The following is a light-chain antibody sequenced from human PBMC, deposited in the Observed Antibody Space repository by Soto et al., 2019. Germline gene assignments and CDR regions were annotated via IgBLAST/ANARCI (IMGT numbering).Light chain of an antibody. V-gene: IGKV3-15*01. J-gene: IGKJ2*01. CDR3: QQYNNWPPRT. Sequence: EIVMTQSPASLSVSPGETATLSCRASQRIRNSLAWYQQKPGQAPSLVIYGASTRATGIPARFSGSGSGTEFTLSISSLQSEDSALYYCQQYNNWPPRTFGQGTKLEIK. CDR2: GAS. CDR1: QRIRNS.